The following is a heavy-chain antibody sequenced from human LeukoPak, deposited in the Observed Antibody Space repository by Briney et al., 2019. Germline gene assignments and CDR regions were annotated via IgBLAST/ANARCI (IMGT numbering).Heavy chain of an antibody. D-gene: IGHD6-13*01. CDR2: INPNSGGT. CDR1: GYTFTDYY. V-gene: IGHV1-2*02. CDR3: ARASGGAAAGGNYYYYMDV. J-gene: IGHJ6*03. Sequence: GASVKVSCKASGYTFTDYYMHWVRQAPGQGLEWMGWINPNSGGTNYAQKFQGRVTMTRDTSISTAYMELSRLRSDDTAVYYCARASGGAAAGGNYYYYMDVWGKGTTVTVSS.